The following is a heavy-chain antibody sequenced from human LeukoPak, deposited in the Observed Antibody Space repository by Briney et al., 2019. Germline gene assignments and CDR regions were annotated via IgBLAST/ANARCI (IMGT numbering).Heavy chain of an antibody. CDR2: LSYSGNT. V-gene: IGHV4-39*07. J-gene: IGHJ6*03. CDR1: GGSISSSGYY. Sequence: SETLSLTCTVSGGSISSSGYYWGWIRQPPGKGLEWIGSLSYSGNTFYNPSLKSRVTISVDTSKNQFSLRLSSVTAADTAVYYCARERPDSSSALYYYMDVWGKGTTVTVSS. D-gene: IGHD6-6*01. CDR3: ARERPDSSSALYYYMDV.